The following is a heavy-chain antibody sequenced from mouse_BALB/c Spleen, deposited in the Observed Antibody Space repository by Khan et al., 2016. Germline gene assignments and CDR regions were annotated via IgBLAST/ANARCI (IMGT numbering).Heavy chain of an antibody. Sequence: EVKLEEPGGGLRQPGGTLKPSCVASGFTFCNYWMNCVRQSPVKGLEWVAEISLKSNNYATHYAESVKGRFIISRDDSKSSVYLQMSNLRAEDTGIDYCTHERESAYWGRGTTLTVSS. D-gene: IGHD1-3*01. V-gene: IGHV6-6*02. CDR3: THERESAY. J-gene: IGHJ2*01. CDR2: ISLKSNNYAT. CDR1: GFTFCNYW.